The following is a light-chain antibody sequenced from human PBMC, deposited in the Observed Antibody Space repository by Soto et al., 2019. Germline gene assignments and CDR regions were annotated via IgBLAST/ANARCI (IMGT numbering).Light chain of an antibody. CDR3: SSYTGGNARVV. CDR1: SDVGAYRY. CDR2: DVS. J-gene: IGLJ2*01. Sequence: QSALTQPASVSGSPGQSITISCTGSDVGAYRYVSWYQQHPGKAPRLMIYDVSNRPSGVSDRFSGSKPGNTASLTISGLQPEDEAYFFCSSYTGGNARVVFGGGTKVTVL. V-gene: IGLV2-14*01.